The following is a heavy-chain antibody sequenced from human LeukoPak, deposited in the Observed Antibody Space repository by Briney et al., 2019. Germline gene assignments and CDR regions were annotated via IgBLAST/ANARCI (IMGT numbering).Heavy chain of an antibody. CDR1: GFTFDDYA. D-gene: IGHD4-17*01. J-gene: IGHJ6*02. CDR3: AKDNIRWLPYYGMDV. Sequence: RGSLRLSCAASGFTFDDYAMHWVRQAPGKGLEWVSLISGVGGSTYSADSVKGRFTISRDNSKNSLYLQMNSLRTEDTALYYYAKDNIRWLPYYGMDVWGQGTTVTVSS. CDR2: ISGVGGST. V-gene: IGHV3-43*02.